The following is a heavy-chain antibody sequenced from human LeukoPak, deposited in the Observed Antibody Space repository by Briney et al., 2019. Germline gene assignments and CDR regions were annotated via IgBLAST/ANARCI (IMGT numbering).Heavy chain of an antibody. Sequence: PGGSLRLSCAASGFTFSDHYMDWVRRAPGKGLEWVGRTRNKANSYTTEYAASVKGRFTISRDDSKNSLYLQMNSLKTEDTAVYYCARVVTATEGPVDYWGQGTLVTVSS. CDR1: GFTFSDHY. CDR2: TRNKANSYTT. D-gene: IGHD2-21*02. V-gene: IGHV3-72*01. J-gene: IGHJ4*02. CDR3: ARVVTATEGPVDY.